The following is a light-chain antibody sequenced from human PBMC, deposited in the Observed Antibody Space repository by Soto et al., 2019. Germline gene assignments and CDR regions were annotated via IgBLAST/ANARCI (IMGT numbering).Light chain of an antibody. CDR1: QSISSW. CDR2: DAS. J-gene: IGKJ1*01. Sequence: DIQMIQSPSTLSASVGDRVTITCRASQSISSWLAWYQQKPGKAPKLLIYDASSLESGVPSRFSGSGSGTESTLTISSLQPDDFATYYCQQYNSYSTFGQGTKVDIK. CDR3: QQYNSYST. V-gene: IGKV1-5*01.